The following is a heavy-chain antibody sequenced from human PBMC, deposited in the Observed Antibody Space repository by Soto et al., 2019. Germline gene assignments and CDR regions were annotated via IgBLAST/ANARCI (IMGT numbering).Heavy chain of an antibody. D-gene: IGHD1-26*01. V-gene: IGHV4-34*01. CDR1: GGSFSGYY. J-gene: IGHJ4*02. Sequence: QVQLQQWAAGLLKPSETLFLTCAVYGGSFSGYYWCWIRQPPGKGLEWIGEMNHSGSTTYNPSLKSRVTISVDTSKNQYSLKLSSVTAADTAVDYCARRVGADAFDYWGQGTLVTVSS. CDR3: ARRVGADAFDY. CDR2: MNHSGST.